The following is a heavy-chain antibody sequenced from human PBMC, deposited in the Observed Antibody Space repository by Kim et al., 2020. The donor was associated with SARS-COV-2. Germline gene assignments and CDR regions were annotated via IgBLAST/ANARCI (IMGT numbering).Heavy chain of an antibody. J-gene: IGHJ4*02. CDR3: SRGRGDYYDSSGYWTYYFDY. Sequence: SETLSLTCTVSGCSLSSYYWSWIRQPPGKGLEWIGYIYYSGSTNYNPSLKSRVTISVDTSKNQFSLKLSSVTAADTAVYYCSRGRGDYYDSSGYWTYYFDYWGEGTLVAVSS. CDR2: IYYSGST. D-gene: IGHD3-22*01. V-gene: IGHV4-59*01. CDR1: GCSLSSYY.